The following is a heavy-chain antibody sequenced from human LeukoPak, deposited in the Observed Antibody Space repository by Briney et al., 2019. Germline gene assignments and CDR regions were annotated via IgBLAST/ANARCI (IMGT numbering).Heavy chain of an antibody. CDR1: GFTFSSYS. D-gene: IGHD6-13*01. CDR2: ISSSSSYI. J-gene: IGHJ6*03. Sequence: GGSLRLSCAASGFTFSSYSMNWVRQAPGKGLEWVSSISSSSSYIYYADSVKGRFTISRDNAKNSLYLQMNSLRAEDTAVHYCARDLGGSSLDSYYYMDVWGKGTTVTVSS. CDR3: ARDLGGSSLDSYYYMDV. V-gene: IGHV3-21*01.